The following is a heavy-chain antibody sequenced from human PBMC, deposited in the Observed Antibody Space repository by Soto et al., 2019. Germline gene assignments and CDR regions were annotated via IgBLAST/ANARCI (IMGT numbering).Heavy chain of an antibody. CDR3: ARVYSSSSVFGY. Sequence: TLTLTCTFSGFSLSTSGVGVGWIRQPPGKALEWLALIYWNDDKRYSPSLKSRLTITKDTSKNQVVLTMTNMDPVDTATYYCARVYSSSSVFGYWGQGTLVTVSS. V-gene: IGHV2-5*01. CDR2: IYWNDDK. D-gene: IGHD6-6*01. CDR1: GFSLSTSGVG. J-gene: IGHJ4*02.